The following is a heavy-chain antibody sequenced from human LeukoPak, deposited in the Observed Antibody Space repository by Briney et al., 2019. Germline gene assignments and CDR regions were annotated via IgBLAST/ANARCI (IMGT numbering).Heavy chain of an antibody. J-gene: IGHJ4*02. Sequence: GGSLRLSCAASGFTFSSYGMHWVRQAPGKGLEWVAVISYDGSNKYYADSVKGRFTISRDNSKNTLYLQMNSLRAEDTAVYYCASLFVGYFDYWGQGTLVTVSS. CDR1: GFTFSSYG. CDR3: ASLFVGYFDY. V-gene: IGHV3-30*03. CDR2: ISYDGSNK. D-gene: IGHD3-16*01.